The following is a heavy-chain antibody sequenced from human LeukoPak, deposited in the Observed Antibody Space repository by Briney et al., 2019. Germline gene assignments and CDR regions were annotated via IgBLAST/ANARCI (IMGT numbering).Heavy chain of an antibody. V-gene: IGHV1-69*06. CDR3: ARQTDYDSSGPLDY. D-gene: IGHD3-22*01. Sequence: SVKVSCKASGGTFSSYAISWVRQAPGQGLEWMGGIIPIFGTANYAQKFQGRVTITADKSTSTAYMELSSLRSEDTAVYYCARQTDYDSSGPLDYWGQGTLVTVSS. J-gene: IGHJ4*02. CDR1: GGTFSSYA. CDR2: IIPIFGTA.